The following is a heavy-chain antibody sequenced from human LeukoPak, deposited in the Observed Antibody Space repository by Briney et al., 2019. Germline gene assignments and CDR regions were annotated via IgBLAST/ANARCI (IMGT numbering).Heavy chain of an antibody. V-gene: IGHV3-33*08. D-gene: IGHD3/OR15-3a*01. J-gene: IGHJ3*02. CDR3: AREWTGAFDI. Sequence: PGGSLRLSCAASGFTFSSYAMSWVRQAPGKGLEWVAVIWYDGSNKCYADSVKGRFTISRDNSKNTLYLQMNSLRAEDTAVYYCAREWTGAFDIWGQGTMVTVSS. CDR2: IWYDGSNK. CDR1: GFTFSSYA.